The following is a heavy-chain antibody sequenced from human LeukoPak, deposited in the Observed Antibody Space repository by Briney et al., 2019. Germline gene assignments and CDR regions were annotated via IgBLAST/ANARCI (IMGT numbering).Heavy chain of an antibody. CDR2: INWNGGST. D-gene: IGHD6-6*01. CDR1: GFTFDGYG. J-gene: IGHJ5*02. CDR3: ARRMSIAARYWFDP. V-gene: IGHV3-20*04. Sequence: PGGSLRLSCAASGFTFDGYGMSWVRQAPGKGLEWVSGINWNGGSTGYADSVKGRFTISRDNAKNSLYLQMNSLRAEDTALYYCARRMSIAARYWFDPWGQGTLVTVSS.